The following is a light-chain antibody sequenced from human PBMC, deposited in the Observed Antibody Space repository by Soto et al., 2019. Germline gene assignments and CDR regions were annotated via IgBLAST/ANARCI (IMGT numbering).Light chain of an antibody. J-gene: IGKJ4*01. Sequence: DIQMTQSPSTLSGSVGDRVTITCRASQTISSWLAWYQQKPGKAPKLLIYKASTLKSGVPSRFSGSGSGTDFTLTISRLEPADSAVYYCQQYGSSPTFGGGTKVDVK. CDR3: QQYGSSPT. V-gene: IGKV1-5*03. CDR2: KAS. CDR1: QTISSW.